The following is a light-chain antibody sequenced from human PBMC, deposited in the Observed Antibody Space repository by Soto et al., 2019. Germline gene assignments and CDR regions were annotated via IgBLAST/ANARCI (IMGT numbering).Light chain of an antibody. Sequence: ETVLTQSPGTLSLSPGERATLSCRASQSVRSTYLAWYQQKPGQAPRLLIYGASSRATGIPDRFSGSGSGTDFTLTISRLEPEDFAVYYCQQYGSSPLTFGPGTKVDIK. CDR3: QQYGSSPLT. CDR1: QSVRSTY. V-gene: IGKV3-20*01. J-gene: IGKJ3*01. CDR2: GAS.